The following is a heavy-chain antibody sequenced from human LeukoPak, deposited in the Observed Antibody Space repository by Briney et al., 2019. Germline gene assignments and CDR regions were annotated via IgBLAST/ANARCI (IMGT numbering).Heavy chain of an antibody. CDR2: MNPSGGTT. D-gene: IGHD3-10*01. J-gene: IGHJ4*02. CDR1: GYTFTNYY. V-gene: IGHV1-46*01. Sequence: ASVTVSCKAAGYTFTNYYMHWVRQAPGQGLEWMGIMNPSGGTTIYAQKFLGRVTMTTDTSTTTVYMELSSLRSEDTAVYYCAREGSTASGPPDYWGQGTLVTVSS. CDR3: AREGSTASGPPDY.